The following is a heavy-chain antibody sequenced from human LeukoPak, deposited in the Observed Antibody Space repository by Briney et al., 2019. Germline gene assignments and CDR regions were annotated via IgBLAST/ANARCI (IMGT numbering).Heavy chain of an antibody. D-gene: IGHD6-13*01. CDR2: ISSSGST. V-gene: IGHV4-61*02. Sequence: SETLSLTCTVSGDSISSGDYYWSWIRQPAGKGLEWIGRISSSGSTNYNPSLKSRVTTSVDTSKNQISLKVSSVTAADTAVYYCARVNYSRSYDYWYFDLWGRGTLVTVSS. J-gene: IGHJ2*01. CDR1: GDSISSGDYY. CDR3: ARVNYSRSYDYWYFDL.